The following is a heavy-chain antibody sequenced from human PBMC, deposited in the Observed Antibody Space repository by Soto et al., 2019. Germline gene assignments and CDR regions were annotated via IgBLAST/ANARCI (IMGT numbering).Heavy chain of an antibody. CDR1: GFTPTTTP. Sequence: LRLSCAGSGFTPTTTPLSWVRQAPGKGLEWVAVISYDGSNKYYADSVKGRFTISRDNSKNTLYLQMNSLRAEDTAVYYCAKGVVPAATPGPFDPWGQGTLVTVSS. CDR3: AKGVVPAATPGPFDP. D-gene: IGHD2-2*01. J-gene: IGHJ5*02. V-gene: IGHV3-30*18. CDR2: ISYDGSNK.